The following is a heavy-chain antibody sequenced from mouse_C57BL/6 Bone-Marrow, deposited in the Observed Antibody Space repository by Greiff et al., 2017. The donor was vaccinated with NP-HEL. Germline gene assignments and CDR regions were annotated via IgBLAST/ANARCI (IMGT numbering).Heavy chain of an antibody. CDR3: ARGSGSPGYFDY. Sequence: EVKLMESGPELVKPGASVKIPCKASGYTFTDYNMDWVKQSHGKSLEWIGDINPNNGGTIYNQKFKGKATLTVDKSSSTAYMELRSLTSEDTAVYYCARGSGSPGYFDYWGQGTTLTVSS. D-gene: IGHD1-1*01. J-gene: IGHJ2*01. CDR1: GYTFTDYN. CDR2: INPNNGGT. V-gene: IGHV1-18*01.